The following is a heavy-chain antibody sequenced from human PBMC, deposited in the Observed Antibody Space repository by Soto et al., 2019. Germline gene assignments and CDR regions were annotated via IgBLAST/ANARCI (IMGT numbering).Heavy chain of an antibody. CDR3: AKTYSSGGGAFDV. V-gene: IGHV3-48*01. Sequence: PGGSLRLSCAASGFTFSSYSMNWVRQAPGKGLEWVSYISSGSSTIYYADSVKGRFTISRDNAQNSLYLQMNSLRAEDTAVYYCAKTYSSGGGAFDVWGQGTMVSVSS. CDR1: GFTFSSYS. J-gene: IGHJ3*01. D-gene: IGHD6-19*01. CDR2: ISSGSSTI.